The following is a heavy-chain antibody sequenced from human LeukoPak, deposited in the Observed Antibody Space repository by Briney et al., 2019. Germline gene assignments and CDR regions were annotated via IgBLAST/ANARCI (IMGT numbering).Heavy chain of an antibody. CDR1: GFTFSSYA. V-gene: IGHV4-4*07. D-gene: IGHD5-12*01. CDR2: IYTSGST. Sequence: GSLRLSCAASGFTFSSYAMSWIRQPAGKGLEWIGRIYTSGSTNYNPSLKSRVTMSVDTSKNQFSLKLSSVTAADTAVYYCARAIVATTYYFDYWGQGTLVTVSS. J-gene: IGHJ4*02. CDR3: ARAIVATTYYFDY.